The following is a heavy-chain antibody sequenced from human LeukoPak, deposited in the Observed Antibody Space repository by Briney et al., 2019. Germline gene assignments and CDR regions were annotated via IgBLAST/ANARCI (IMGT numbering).Heavy chain of an antibody. CDR1: GFIFSDYG. V-gene: IGHV3-33*06. J-gene: IGHJ4*02. CDR2: IWYDGSNK. D-gene: IGHD6-25*01. Sequence: GRSLRLSCAASGFIFSDYGMHWVRQAPGKGLEWVAVIWYDGSNKYYADSVKGRFTISRDNSKNTLYLQMNSLRAEDTAVYYCAKDSGLLRGQGTLVTVSS. CDR3: AKDSGLL.